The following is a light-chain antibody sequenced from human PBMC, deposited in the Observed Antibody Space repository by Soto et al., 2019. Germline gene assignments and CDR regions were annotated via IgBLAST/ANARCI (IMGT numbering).Light chain of an antibody. V-gene: IGKV1-6*01. CDR2: AAS. J-gene: IGKJ1*01. Sequence: AIQMTQSPSSLSASVGDRVTITCRASQGIRNDLGWYQQKPGKAPKLLIYAASSLQSGVPSRFSGSGSGTDFTLTINSLQPEDFATYYYLQDYNYPWTFGQGTKVEIK. CDR1: QGIRND. CDR3: LQDYNYPWT.